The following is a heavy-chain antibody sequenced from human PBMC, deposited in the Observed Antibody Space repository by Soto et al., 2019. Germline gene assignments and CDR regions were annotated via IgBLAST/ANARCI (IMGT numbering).Heavy chain of an antibody. J-gene: IGHJ3*02. Sequence: PSETLSLTCTVSGGSISNSYWSWIRLSPGKGLEWIGYIYYRGSTNYNPSLKSRVTISVDTSKNQFSLRLTSVTAADTAMYYCARDLVNMSPDEAFDIWGQGTMVTVSS. CDR3: ARDLVNMSPDEAFDI. CDR2: IYYRGST. D-gene: IGHD2-21*01. CDR1: GGSISNSY. V-gene: IGHV4-59*01.